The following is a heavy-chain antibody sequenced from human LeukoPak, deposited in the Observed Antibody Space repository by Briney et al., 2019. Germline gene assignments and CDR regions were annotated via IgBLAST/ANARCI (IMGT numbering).Heavy chain of an antibody. CDR3: AKDNNWNPNYYYYYGMDV. CDR2: IYSGGST. V-gene: IGHV3-53*01. D-gene: IGHD1-20*01. Sequence: GGSLRLSCAASGFTVSSNYMSWVRQAPGKGLEWVSVIYSGGSTYYADSVKGRFTISRDNSKNTLYLQMNSLRAEDTAVYYCAKDNNWNPNYYYYYGMDVWGQGTTVTVSS. J-gene: IGHJ6*02. CDR1: GFTVSSNY.